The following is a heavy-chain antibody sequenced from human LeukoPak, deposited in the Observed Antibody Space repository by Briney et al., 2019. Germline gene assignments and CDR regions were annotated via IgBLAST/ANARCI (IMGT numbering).Heavy chain of an antibody. CDR3: ARTVATYFDY. CDR1: GGSISSYY. V-gene: IGHV4-59*01. CDR2: IYYSGST. Sequence: SETLSLTCTVSGGSISSYYWSWIRQPPGKGLEWIGYIYYSGSTNYNPSLKSRVTISVDTSKNQFSLKLSSVTAADTAVYYCARTVATYFDYWGQGTLVTVSS. D-gene: IGHD5-12*01. J-gene: IGHJ4*02.